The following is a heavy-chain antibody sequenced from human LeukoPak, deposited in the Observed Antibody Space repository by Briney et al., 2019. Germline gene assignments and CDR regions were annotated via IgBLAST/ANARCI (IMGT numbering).Heavy chain of an antibody. CDR2: ISSSSSYI. CDR3: AKRRGLELLYYYYMDV. V-gene: IGHV3-21*04. Sequence: PGGSLRLSCAASGFTFSSYSMNWLRQAPGKGLEWASSISSSSSYIYYADSVKGRFTISRDNAKNSLYLQMNSLRAEDTAVYYCAKRRGLELLYYYYMDVWGKGTTVTVSS. D-gene: IGHD1-7*01. CDR1: GFTFSSYS. J-gene: IGHJ6*03.